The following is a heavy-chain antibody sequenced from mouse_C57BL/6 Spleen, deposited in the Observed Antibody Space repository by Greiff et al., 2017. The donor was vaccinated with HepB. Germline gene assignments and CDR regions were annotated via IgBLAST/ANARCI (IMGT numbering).Heavy chain of an antibody. Sequence: QVQLKESGAELVRPGASVTLSCKASGYTFTDYEMHWVKQTPVHGLEWIGAIDPETGGTAYNQKFKGKAILTADKSSSTAYMELRSLTSEDSAVYYCTRRYYGSSYVSYYAMDYWGQGTSVTVSS. V-gene: IGHV1-15*01. CDR2: IDPETGGT. D-gene: IGHD1-1*01. CDR1: GYTFTDYE. CDR3: TRRYYGSSYVSYYAMDY. J-gene: IGHJ4*01.